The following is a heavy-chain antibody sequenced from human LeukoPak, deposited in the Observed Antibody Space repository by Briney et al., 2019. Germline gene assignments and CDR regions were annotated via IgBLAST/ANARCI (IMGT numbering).Heavy chain of an antibody. V-gene: IGHV3-53*01. Sequence: GGPLRLSCAASGFTVSSNYMSWVRQAPGKGLEWVSLIYSDGDGGSTFYADSVKGRFTISRDNSKNALYLQMYSLRADDTAVYYCVRDYTVLTGSAMDVWGQGTTVTVSS. J-gene: IGHJ6*02. CDR2: IYSDGDGGST. CDR3: VRDYTVLTGSAMDV. CDR1: GFTVSSNY. D-gene: IGHD3-9*01.